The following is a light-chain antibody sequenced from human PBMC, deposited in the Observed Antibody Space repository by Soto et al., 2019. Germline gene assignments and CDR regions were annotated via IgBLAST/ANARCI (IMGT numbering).Light chain of an antibody. CDR1: QSVSSY. CDR2: DAS. V-gene: IGKV3-11*01. CDR3: QQRARWPIT. J-gene: IGKJ5*01. Sequence: EIVLTQSPTTLSLSPGERATLSCRASQSVSSYLIWYQQRPGQAPRLLISDASSRATGIPAMFSGSGSGTDFTLTISSLEPEDFAVYYCQQRARWPITFGQGTRLEIK.